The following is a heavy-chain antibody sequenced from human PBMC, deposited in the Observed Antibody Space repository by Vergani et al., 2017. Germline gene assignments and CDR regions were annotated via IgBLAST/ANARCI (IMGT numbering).Heavy chain of an antibody. D-gene: IGHD3-9*01. CDR2: IYYSGTT. J-gene: IGHJ4*02. V-gene: IGHV4-31*03. CDR1: GAYVGSGGYY. CDR3: ARRSGIVYDIFSGTQYFFDF. Sequence: QVQLQESGPGLVKASQTLSLTCSVSGAYVGSGGYYWTWVRQRPGMGLDWIGYIYYSGTTYYKPSLESRLTISLDTSENHLSLKLTSVTDADTAVYYCARRSGIVYDIFSGTQYFFDFWGQGTLVTVSS.